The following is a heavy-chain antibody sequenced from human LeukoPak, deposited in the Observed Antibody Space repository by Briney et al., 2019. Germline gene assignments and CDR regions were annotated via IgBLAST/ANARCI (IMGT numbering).Heavy chain of an antibody. CDR1: GFTFRNYA. V-gene: IGHV3-23*01. Sequence: PGGSLRLSCLASGFTFRNYAMTWVRQAPGKGLEWVSSISGDSDSSYYADSVKGRFPISRDNSRNTLLLQMTSLRVDDTAVYYCAKGGAADFWSGYNWFESWGQGTLVTVST. J-gene: IGHJ5*01. CDR3: AKGGAADFWSGYNWFES. D-gene: IGHD3-3*01. CDR2: ISGDSDSS.